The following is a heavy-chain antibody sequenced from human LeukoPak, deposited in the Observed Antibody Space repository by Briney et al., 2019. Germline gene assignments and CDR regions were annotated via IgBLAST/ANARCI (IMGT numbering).Heavy chain of an antibody. CDR1: GYSFTSYW. J-gene: IGHJ2*01. D-gene: IGHD5-18*01. CDR3: ARYMPDPGYSYGAQYWYFDL. V-gene: IGHV5-51*01. Sequence: GESLKISCKGSGYSFTSYWIGWVRQMPGKGLEWMGIIYPGDSDTRYSPSFQGQVPISADKSISTAYLQWSSLKASDTAMYYCARYMPDPGYSYGAQYWYFDLWGRGTLVTVSS. CDR2: IYPGDSDT.